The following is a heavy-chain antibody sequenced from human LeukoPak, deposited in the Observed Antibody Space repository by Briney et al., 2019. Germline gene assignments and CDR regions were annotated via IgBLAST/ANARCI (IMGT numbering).Heavy chain of an antibody. V-gene: IGHV5-51*01. CDR2: IYPGDSDT. J-gene: IGHJ5*02. CDR3: ARHINWAAAGNNWFDP. D-gene: IGHD6-13*01. CDR1: GYSFTSYW. Sequence: PGESLKISCKGSGYSFTSYWIGWVRQMPGKGLEWMGIIYPGDSDTRYSPSFQGQVTISADKSISTAYLQWSSLKASDTAMYYCARHINWAAAGNNWFDPWGQGTLVTVSS.